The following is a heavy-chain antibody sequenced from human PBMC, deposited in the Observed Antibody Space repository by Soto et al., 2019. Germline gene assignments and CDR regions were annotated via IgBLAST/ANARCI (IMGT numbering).Heavy chain of an antibody. CDR1: GFTSSSYA. CDR3: AKNSYWFGGAIAHFYI. D-gene: IGHD3-16*02. CDR2: ISGSGGST. J-gene: IGHJ3*02. Sequence: GGSLRLSCAASGFTSSSYALGWVRQAPGKGQEWVSAISGSGGSTYYADSVKGRFPISRDNSKNTLYLQMNSLTAEDTAVYYCAKNSYWFGGAIAHFYIWGQGTMVTVSS. V-gene: IGHV3-23*01.